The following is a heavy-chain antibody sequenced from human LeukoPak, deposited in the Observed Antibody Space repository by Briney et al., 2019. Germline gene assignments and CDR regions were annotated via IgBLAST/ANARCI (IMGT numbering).Heavy chain of an antibody. V-gene: IGHV5-51*01. CDR3: ARHRPRYCSSNSCYTGQGYYYYYYGMDV. D-gene: IGHD2-2*02. CDR2: IYPGDSDT. J-gene: IGHJ6*02. CDR1: GYSFTSYW. Sequence: GESLKTSCKGSGYSFTSYWIGWVRQMPGKGLEWMGIIYPGDSDTRYSPSFQGQVTISADKSISTAYLQWSSLKASDTAMYYCARHRPRYCSSNSCYTGQGYYYYYYGMDVWGQGTTVTVSS.